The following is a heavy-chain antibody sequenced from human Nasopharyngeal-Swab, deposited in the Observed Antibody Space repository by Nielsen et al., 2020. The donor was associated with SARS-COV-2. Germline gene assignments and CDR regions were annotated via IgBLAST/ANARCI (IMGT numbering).Heavy chain of an antibody. Sequence: LRLSRTVSGGSISSGDSYWWTWIRQPAGKGLEWIGRIHTSGINNYSPSLKSRATISIDTSKNLLSLKLTSVTAADTAVYYCAREGTNSFDYYYGMDVWGQGTTVTVSS. CDR2: IHTSGIN. CDR3: AREGTNSFDYYYGMDV. J-gene: IGHJ6*02. D-gene: IGHD1-1*01. V-gene: IGHV4-61*02. CDR1: GGSISSGDSYW.